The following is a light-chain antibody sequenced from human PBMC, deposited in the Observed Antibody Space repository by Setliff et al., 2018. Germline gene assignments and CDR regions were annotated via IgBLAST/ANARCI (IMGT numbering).Light chain of an antibody. J-gene: IGLJ1*01. CDR3: CSYAGNFLFV. Sequence: QSALTQPASVSGSPGQSITISCTGTSSDVGGYNYVSWYQQHPGKAPKLMIYDVTKWPSGVSNRFSGSKSGNTASLTISGLQAEDEADYYCCSYAGNFLFVFGIGTKVTVL. V-gene: IGLV2-23*02. CDR2: DVT. CDR1: SSDVGGYNY.